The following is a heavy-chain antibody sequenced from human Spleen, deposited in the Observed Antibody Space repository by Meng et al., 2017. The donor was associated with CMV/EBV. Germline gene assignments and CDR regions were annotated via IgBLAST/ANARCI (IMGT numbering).Heavy chain of an antibody. J-gene: IGHJ4*02. CDR2: ISSSRSYI. CDR1: GFTCSRYN. Sequence: VVVVELGGGLVKAGWTPYCYCSASGFTCSRYNMNGVRQEPGKGLGWVSSISSSRSYIYYAVTVKGRFTISRDNAKNSLYLQMNSLRAEDTAVYYCAREAITPAPFDYWGQGTLVTVSS. D-gene: IGHD1-20*01. V-gene: IGHV3-21*01. CDR3: AREAITPAPFDY.